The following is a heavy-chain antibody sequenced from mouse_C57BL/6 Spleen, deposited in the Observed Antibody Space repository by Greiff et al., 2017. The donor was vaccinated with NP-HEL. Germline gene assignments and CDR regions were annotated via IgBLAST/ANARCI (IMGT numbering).Heavy chain of an antibody. CDR2: IDPSDSYT. J-gene: IGHJ3*01. Sequence: QVQLQQPGAELVKPGASVKLSCKASGYTFTSYWMQWVKQRPGQGLEWIGEIDPSDSYTNYNQKFKGKATLTVDTSSSTAYMQLSSLTSEDSAVYYCARRDSKPFAYWGQGTLVTVSA. CDR3: ARRDSKPFAY. CDR1: GYTFTSYW. V-gene: IGHV1-50*01. D-gene: IGHD2-5*01.